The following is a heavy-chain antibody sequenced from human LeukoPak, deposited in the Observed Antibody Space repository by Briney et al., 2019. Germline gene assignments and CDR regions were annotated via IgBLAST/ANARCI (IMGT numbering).Heavy chain of an antibody. J-gene: IGHJ4*02. V-gene: IGHV4-4*02. CDR2: VFYSGST. CDR1: GSSISSSTL. CDR3: ASGGLVSRYLDH. D-gene: IGHD3-9*01. Sequence: SETLSLTCAASGSSISSSTLWTWVREPPGKRLEWIGEVFYSGSTNSNPSLKSRLTMSVDESKHEFSLKLTSVTAADTAVYYCASGGLVSRYLDHWGQGTLVTVSP.